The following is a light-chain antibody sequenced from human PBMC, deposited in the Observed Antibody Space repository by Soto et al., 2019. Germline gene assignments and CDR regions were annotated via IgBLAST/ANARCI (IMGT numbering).Light chain of an antibody. CDR1: QSVSSN. Sequence: EIVMTQSPATLSVSPGERATLSCRASQSVSSNLAWYQQKPGQAPRPLIYGASTRATVIPARFSGSGSGTDFTLTISCLQSADFAVYSCQQYNNWPPLTFGGGTKVEIK. J-gene: IGKJ4*01. CDR3: QQYNNWPPLT. CDR2: GAS. V-gene: IGKV3-15*01.